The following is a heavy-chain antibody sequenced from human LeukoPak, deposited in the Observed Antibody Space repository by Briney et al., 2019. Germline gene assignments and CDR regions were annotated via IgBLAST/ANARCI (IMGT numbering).Heavy chain of an antibody. V-gene: IGHV3-23*01. Sequence: QPGGSLRLSCAASGFTFSSSAMSWVRQAPGKGLEWVSAISNNGGYTYYADSVQGRFTISRDNSKSTLCLQMNSLRAEDTAVYYCAKDRALHNGIDYWGQGTLVTVSS. D-gene: IGHD1-26*01. CDR2: ISNNGGYT. J-gene: IGHJ4*02. CDR3: AKDRALHNGIDY. CDR1: GFTFSSSA.